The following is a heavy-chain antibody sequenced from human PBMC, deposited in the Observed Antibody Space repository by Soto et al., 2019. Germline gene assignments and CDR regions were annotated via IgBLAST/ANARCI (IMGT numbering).Heavy chain of an antibody. D-gene: IGHD2-15*01. Sequence: QVQLQESGPGLVKPSQTLSLTCTVSGGSISSGGYYWSWIRQHPGKGLEWIGYIYYSGSTYYNPSLKSRVTISVDTSKNQFSLKLSSVTAADTAVYYCARDPGYCSGGSCYTNYYYYGMDVWGQGTTVTVSS. CDR3: ARDPGYCSGGSCYTNYYYYGMDV. J-gene: IGHJ6*02. CDR1: GGSISSGGYY. V-gene: IGHV4-31*03. CDR2: IYYSGST.